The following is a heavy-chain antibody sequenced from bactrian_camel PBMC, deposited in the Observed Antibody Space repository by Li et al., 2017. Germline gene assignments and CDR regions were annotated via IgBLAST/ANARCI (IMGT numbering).Heavy chain of an antibody. CDR3: KTDACGIRT. V-gene: IGHV3S53*01. Sequence: HVQLVDSGGGSVQAGGSLRLSCATSGFTFSLWSIAWFRQAPGKEREGVAGIDKDGRTAYADSVKGRFTISHDNAKNTASLQMSSLQVEDTAIYYCKTDACGIRTWGQGTQVTVS. J-gene: IGHJ4*01. CDR2: IDKDGRT. CDR1: GFTFSLWS.